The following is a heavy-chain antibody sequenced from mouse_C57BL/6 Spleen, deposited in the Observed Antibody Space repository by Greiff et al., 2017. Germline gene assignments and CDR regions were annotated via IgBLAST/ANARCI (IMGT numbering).Heavy chain of an antibody. J-gene: IGHJ1*03. CDR3: AKRGDYDEGYWYFDV. V-gene: IGHV2-9*01. CDR2: IWGGGST. Sequence: VKLVESGPGLVAPSQSLSITCTVSGFSLTSYGVDWVRQPPGKGLEWLGVIWGGGSTNYNSALMSRLSISKDNSKSQVFLKMNSLQTDDTAMYYGAKRGDYDEGYWYFDVWGTGTTVTVSS. D-gene: IGHD2-4*01. CDR1: GFSLTSYG.